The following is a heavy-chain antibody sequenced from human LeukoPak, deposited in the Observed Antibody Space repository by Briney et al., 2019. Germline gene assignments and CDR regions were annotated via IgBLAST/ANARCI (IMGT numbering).Heavy chain of an antibody. J-gene: IGHJ4*02. V-gene: IGHV4-59*01. Sequence: SETLSLTCTVSGGSISSYYWSWIRQPPGKGLEWIGYIYYSGSTNYNPSLKSRVTISVDTSKNQFSLKLSSVTAADTAVYYCARSGALLWFGESKYYFDYWGQGTLVTVSS. CDR3: ARSGALLWFGESKYYFDY. D-gene: IGHD3-10*01. CDR2: IYYSGST. CDR1: GGSISSYY.